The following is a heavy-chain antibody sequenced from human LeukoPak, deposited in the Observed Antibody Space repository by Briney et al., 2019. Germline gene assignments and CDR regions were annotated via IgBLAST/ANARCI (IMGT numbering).Heavy chain of an antibody. CDR1: GYSFTSYW. Sequence: GESLKISCKGSGYSFTSYWISRVRQMPGKGLEWMGRIDPSDSYTNYSPSFQGHVTISADKSISTAYLQWSSLKASDTAMYYCARPIQGYSYGYPDAFDIWGQGTMVTVSS. D-gene: IGHD5-18*01. V-gene: IGHV5-10-1*01. CDR2: IDPSDSYT. J-gene: IGHJ3*02. CDR3: ARPIQGYSYGYPDAFDI.